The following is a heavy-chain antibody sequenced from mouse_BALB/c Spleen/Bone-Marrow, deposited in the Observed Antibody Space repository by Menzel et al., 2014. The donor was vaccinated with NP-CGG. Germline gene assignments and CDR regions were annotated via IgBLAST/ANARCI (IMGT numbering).Heavy chain of an antibody. D-gene: IGHD4-1*01. CDR2: IYPGDGST. Sequence: VKLMESGPELVKPGASVKMSCKASGYTFTSYYIHWVKQRPGQGLEWIGWIYPGDGSTKYNEKFKGKTTLTADKSSSTAYMLLSSLTAEDSGIYVCARKENWAYAMDYWGQGTSVTVAS. CDR3: ARKENWAYAMDY. CDR1: GYTFTSYY. J-gene: IGHJ4*01. V-gene: IGHV1S56*01.